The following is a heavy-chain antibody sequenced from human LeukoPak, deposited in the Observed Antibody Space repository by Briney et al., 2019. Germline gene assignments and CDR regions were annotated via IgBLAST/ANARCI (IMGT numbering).Heavy chain of an antibody. CDR2: IHYTGST. V-gene: IGHV4-59*08. J-gene: IGHJ4*02. Sequence: SSETLSLTCTVSGGSISSYYWSWIRQPPGKGLEYIGFIHYTGSTNYNPSLKSRVTMSVDVSRNQLSLKLSSVTAADTAVYYCARHYASGTYPLDYWGQGTLVTVSS. D-gene: IGHD3-10*01. CDR1: GGSISSYY. CDR3: ARHYASGTYPLDY.